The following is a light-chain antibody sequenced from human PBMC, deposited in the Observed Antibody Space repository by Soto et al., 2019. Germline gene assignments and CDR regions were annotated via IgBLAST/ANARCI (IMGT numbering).Light chain of an antibody. Sequence: QSVVRQPGSVSGSRGLSITLSCTGTSSDVGAYDFVSLYQQHPDKAPKLMIYEVSNRPSGVSHRFSGSKSVNTATLTISGLQAEAEADYYCSSYTTRSTRVFGTGPKVTVL. CDR3: SSYTTRSTRV. CDR1: SSDVGAYDF. CDR2: EVS. V-gene: IGLV2-14*03. J-gene: IGLJ1*01.